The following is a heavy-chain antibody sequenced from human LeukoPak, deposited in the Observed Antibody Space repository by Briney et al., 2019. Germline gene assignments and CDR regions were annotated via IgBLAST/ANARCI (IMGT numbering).Heavy chain of an antibody. V-gene: IGHV3-7*01. CDR1: GFTFSSYW. CDR3: ARHENWNFPY. Sequence: PGGSLRLSCAASGFTFSSYWMTWVRHAPGKGLQWVANINPDGRVRDYVDSVKGRFTISRENAKSSLYLQINSLRAEDTAVYYCARHENWNFPYWGQGTLVTVST. J-gene: IGHJ4*02. CDR2: INPDGRVR. D-gene: IGHD1-7*01.